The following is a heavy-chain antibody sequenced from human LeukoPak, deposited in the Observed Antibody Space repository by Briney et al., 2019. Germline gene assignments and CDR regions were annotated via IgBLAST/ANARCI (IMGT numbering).Heavy chain of an antibody. D-gene: IGHD2-15*01. CDR1: GYSISSGYY. CDR2: SGST. Sequence: SETLSLTCTVSGYSISSGYYWGWIRQPPGKGLEWIGSGSTYYNPSLKSRVTISVDTSKNQFSLKLSSVTAADTAVYYCATVVVAATAIDYWGQGTLVTVSS. CDR3: ATVVVAATAIDY. V-gene: IGHV4-38-2*02. J-gene: IGHJ4*02.